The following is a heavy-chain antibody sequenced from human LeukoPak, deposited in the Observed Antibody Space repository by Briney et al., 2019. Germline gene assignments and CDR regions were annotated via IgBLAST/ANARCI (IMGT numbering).Heavy chain of an antibody. J-gene: IGHJ4*02. CDR3: ARHVPYYDFWSGYPISPFDY. V-gene: IGHV4-39*01. D-gene: IGHD3-3*01. CDR1: VSSISSSSYY. Sequence: SETLSLTCTGYVSSISSSSYYWGWIRQPPGKGLKWIGSIHYSGSTYYNPSLKSRVTISVDTSKNQFSLKLSSVTAADTAVYYCARHVPYYDFWSGYPISPFDYWGQGTLVTVSS. CDR2: IHYSGST.